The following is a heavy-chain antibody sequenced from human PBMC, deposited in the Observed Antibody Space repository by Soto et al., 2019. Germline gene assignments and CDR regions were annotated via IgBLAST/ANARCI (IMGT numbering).Heavy chain of an antibody. Sequence: ASVKVSCKASGYTFTGYYMHWVRQAPGQGLEWMGWINPNSGGTNYAQKFQGWVTMTRDTSISTAYMELSRLRSDDTAVYYCARSPREQHSGSYWVFDYWGQGTLVTVSS. V-gene: IGHV1-2*04. CDR1: GYTFTGYY. J-gene: IGHJ4*02. CDR3: ARSPREQHSGSYWVFDY. CDR2: INPNSGGT. D-gene: IGHD1-26*01.